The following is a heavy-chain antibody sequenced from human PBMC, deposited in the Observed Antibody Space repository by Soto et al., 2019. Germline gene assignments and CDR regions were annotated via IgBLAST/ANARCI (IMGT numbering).Heavy chain of an antibody. Sequence: QVQLVESGGGLVKPGGSLRLSCAASGFNFSDYYMSGIRQAPGKGLEWVSYISSSGNTKYYADSVKGRFTVSRDNAKNSLYLQMSSLRAEDTAVYYCARPTYYYYMDVWGKGTTVSVSS. J-gene: IGHJ6*03. CDR1: GFNFSDYY. CDR2: ISSSGNTK. CDR3: ARPTYYYYMDV. V-gene: IGHV3-11*01.